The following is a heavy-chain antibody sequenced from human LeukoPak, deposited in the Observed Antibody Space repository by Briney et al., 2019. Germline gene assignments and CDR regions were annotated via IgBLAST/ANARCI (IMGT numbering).Heavy chain of an antibody. D-gene: IGHD6-13*01. Sequence: ASVKLCCKAAGYTFTSYDINWGRQATGQGLEWMGWMNPNSGNTGYAQKFQGRVTMTRNTSISTAYMELSSLRSEDTAVYYCARYGSSWYVWGQGTLVTVSS. CDR3: ARYGSSWYV. CDR1: GYTFTSYD. V-gene: IGHV1-8*01. CDR2: MNPNSGNT. J-gene: IGHJ4*02.